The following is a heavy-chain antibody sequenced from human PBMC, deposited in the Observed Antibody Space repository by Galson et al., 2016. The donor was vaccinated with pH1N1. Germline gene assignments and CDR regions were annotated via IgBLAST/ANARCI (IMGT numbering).Heavy chain of an antibody. V-gene: IGHV3-53*01. CDR2: IYSGGSS. D-gene: IGHD2-2*01. J-gene: IGHJ4*02. Sequence: SLRLFCAASGFTVSSNYMSWVRQAPGKGLEWVSVIYSGGSSYYADSVKGRFTISRDNSKNTLFLQMNSLRAEDTAVYYCSGTSSKDYWGQGTLVTVSS. CDR1: GFTVSSNY. CDR3: SGTSSKDY.